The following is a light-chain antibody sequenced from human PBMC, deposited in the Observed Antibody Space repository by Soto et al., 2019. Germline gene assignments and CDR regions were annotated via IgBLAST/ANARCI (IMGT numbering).Light chain of an antibody. CDR1: QGISSA. Sequence: TQMTQSPSSLSASVGDRVTITCRASQGISSALAWYQQKPGKAPKLLIYDASSLESGVPSRFSGSGSGTDFTLTISSLQPEDFATYYCQQFNNYLALTFGGGTKVEIK. J-gene: IGKJ4*01. V-gene: IGKV1D-13*01. CDR2: DAS. CDR3: QQFNNYLALT.